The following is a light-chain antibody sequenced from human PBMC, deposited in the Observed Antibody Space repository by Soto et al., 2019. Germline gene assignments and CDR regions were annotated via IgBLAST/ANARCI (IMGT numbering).Light chain of an antibody. J-gene: IGKJ5*01. CDR1: QSVSSSY. CDR2: GAS. CDR3: QHRSEWPVS. V-gene: IGKV3D-20*02. Sequence: EIVLPQSPGTLSLSPGERATLSCRASQSVSSSYLAWYQQKPGQAPRLLIYGASSRATGIPARFSGSGSGTDFTLTISSLEPEDFAVYYCQHRSEWPVSFGQGTRLEIK.